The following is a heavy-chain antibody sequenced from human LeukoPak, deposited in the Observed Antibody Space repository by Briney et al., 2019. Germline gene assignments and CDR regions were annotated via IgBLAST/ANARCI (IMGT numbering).Heavy chain of an antibody. V-gene: IGHV6-1*01. CDR1: GDSVSSNSAA. J-gene: IGHJ6*03. CDR3: VRGELIAAAGTVLYYYYYMDV. CDR2: TYYRSKWYN. D-gene: IGHD6-13*01. Sequence: PSQTLSLTCAISGDSVSSNSAAWNWIRQSPSRGLEWLGRTYYRSKWYNDYAVSVKSRITINPDTSKNQFSLQLNSVTPEDTAVYYCVRGELIAAAGTVLYYYYYMDVWGKGTTVTVSS.